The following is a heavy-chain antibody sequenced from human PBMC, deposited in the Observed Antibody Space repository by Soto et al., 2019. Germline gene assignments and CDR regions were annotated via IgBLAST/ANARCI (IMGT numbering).Heavy chain of an antibody. J-gene: IGHJ4*02. CDR1: GDSVSNISAA. Sequence: SPTLSLTCAISGDSVSNISAAWNWIRQSPSRGLEWLGRTYYRSKWYNDYAVSVKSRITINPDTSKNQFSLQLNSVTPEDTAVYYCARDGHIFPFGDNTSSGTTPFDYWGQGTLVTVSS. D-gene: IGHD3-10*01. CDR3: ARDGHIFPFGDNTSSGTTPFDY. CDR2: TYYRSKWYN. V-gene: IGHV6-1*01.